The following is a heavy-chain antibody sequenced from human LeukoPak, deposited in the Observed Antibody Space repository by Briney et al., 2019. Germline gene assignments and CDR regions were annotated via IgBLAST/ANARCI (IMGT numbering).Heavy chain of an antibody. J-gene: IGHJ6*02. V-gene: IGHV4-59*01. D-gene: IGHD3-10*01. CDR2: IYYSGST. CDR3: ARGPPGSGMDV. Sequence: SETLSLTCTVSGGSISSYYWSWIRQPPGKGLEWIGYIYYSGSTNYNPSLKSRVTISVDTSKNQFSLKLSSVTAADTAVYYCARGPPGSGMDVWGQGTTVTVSS. CDR1: GGSISSYY.